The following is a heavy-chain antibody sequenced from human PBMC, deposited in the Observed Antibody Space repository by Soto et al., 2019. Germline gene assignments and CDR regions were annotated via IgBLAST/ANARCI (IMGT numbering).Heavy chain of an antibody. CDR1: VGTFSSYT. CDR2: IIPILGIA. CDR3: ARGGFEDIVVVVAAPGFDP. D-gene: IGHD2-15*01. V-gene: IGHV1-69*02. J-gene: IGHJ5*02. Sequence: APVKLSCKASVGTFSSYTISWGRHAPGQGLEWMGRIIPILGIANYAQKFQGRVTITADKSTSTAYMELSSLRSEDTAVYYCARGGFEDIVVVVAAPGFDPWGQGTLVTVSS.